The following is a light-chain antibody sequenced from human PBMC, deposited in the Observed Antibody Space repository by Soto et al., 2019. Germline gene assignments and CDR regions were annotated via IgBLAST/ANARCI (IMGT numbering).Light chain of an antibody. CDR2: DAS. J-gene: IGKJ4*01. CDR3: QQRSNWPPLT. CDR1: QSITNY. Sequence: EIVLTQSPATLSLSPGESATLSCRASQSITNYLAWYQQKPGQAPRLLIYDASNRATGIPARFSGSGSRTDFTLTISSLEPEDFAVYYCQQRSNWPPLTFGGGTKVEIK. V-gene: IGKV3-11*01.